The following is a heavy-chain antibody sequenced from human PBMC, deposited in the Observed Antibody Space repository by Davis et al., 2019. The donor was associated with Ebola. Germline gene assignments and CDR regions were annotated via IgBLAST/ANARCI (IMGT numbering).Heavy chain of an antibody. J-gene: IGHJ6*02. CDR3: AKDSWCSSTSCYSGRNGMDV. CDR1: GFTFDDYA. D-gene: IGHD2-2*02. CDR2: ISGDGYMT. Sequence: PGGSLRLSCAASGFTFDDYAMHWVRQAPGKGLEWVSLISGDGYMTYYADSVKGRFTIFRDNSKNSLYLQMNSLRTEDTALYYCAKDSWCSSTSCYSGRNGMDVWGQGTTVTVSS. V-gene: IGHV3-43*02.